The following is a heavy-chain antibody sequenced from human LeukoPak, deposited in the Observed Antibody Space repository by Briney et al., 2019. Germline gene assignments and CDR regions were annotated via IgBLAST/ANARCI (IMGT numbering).Heavy chain of an antibody. Sequence: GGPLRLSCAASGFTFSSYWMGWVRQAPGKGLEWVANIKQDGGEIYYLDSVKGRFTISRDNAKNSLDLQLSSLRAEDTALYYCARVVSWGWFDPWGQGTLVTVSS. J-gene: IGHJ5*02. V-gene: IGHV3-7*01. CDR1: GFTFSSYW. CDR2: IKQDGGEI. CDR3: ARVVSWGWFDP. D-gene: IGHD5/OR15-5a*01.